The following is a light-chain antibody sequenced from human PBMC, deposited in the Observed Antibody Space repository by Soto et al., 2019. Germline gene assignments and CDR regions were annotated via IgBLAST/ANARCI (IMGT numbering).Light chain of an antibody. J-gene: IGLJ1*01. Sequence: QSTLTQPASVSGSPGQSITISCTGTSSDLGKYNYVSWFQQHPGKAPKLMIYEVTNRPSGVSSRFSGSKSGNTASLTVSGLQTDDEADYYCCSFTNSNTWVLGSGTKVTVL. CDR3: CSFTNSNTWV. CDR1: SSDLGKYNY. V-gene: IGLV2-14*01. CDR2: EVT.